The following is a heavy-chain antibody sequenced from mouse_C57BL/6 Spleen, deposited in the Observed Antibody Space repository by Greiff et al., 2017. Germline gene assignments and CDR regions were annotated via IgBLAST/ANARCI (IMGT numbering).Heavy chain of an antibody. CDR2: IRNKANGYKT. D-gene: IGHD2-12*01. CDR3: VKGTTGYFDV. J-gene: IGHJ1*03. V-gene: IGHV7-4*01. CDR1: GFTFTDYY. Sequence: EVKVVESGGGLVQPGASLRLSCAASGFTFTDYYMSWVRQPPGKAPEWLALIRNKANGYKTEYTASVKGRFTISRDNSQNILYLQMSTLRAEDSATDYCVKGTTGYFDVWGTGTTVTVSS.